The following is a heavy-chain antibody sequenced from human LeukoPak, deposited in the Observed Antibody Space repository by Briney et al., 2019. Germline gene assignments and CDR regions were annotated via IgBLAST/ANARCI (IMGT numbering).Heavy chain of an antibody. V-gene: IGHV3-48*01. CDR1: VFTFSSYS. J-gene: IGHJ4*02. CDR3: ATGFWGYCSRNSCPLDN. CDR2: IISTGSTT. D-gene: IGHD2-2*01. Sequence: GGALRLSCAASVFTFSSYSMNWVRQAPGKGREWISYIISTGSTTYYADSVKGRFTISRDNANNPLSLQMSSLRAEDTAVYYCATGFWGYCSRNSCPLDNWGQGTLVTVAS.